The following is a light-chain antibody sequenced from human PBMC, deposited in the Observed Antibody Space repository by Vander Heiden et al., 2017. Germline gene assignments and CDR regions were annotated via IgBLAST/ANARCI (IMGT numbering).Light chain of an antibody. Sequence: ELVLTQSPGTLSLSPGERATLSCRASQSVSSSYFAWYQQKPGQAPRLLIFGSSSRATGIPDRFSGSGSGTDFTFTISRLEPEDFAVYYCQQYGSSPLTFGGGTKVEIK. CDR3: QQYGSSPLT. V-gene: IGKV3-20*01. CDR1: QSVSSSY. J-gene: IGKJ4*01. CDR2: GSS.